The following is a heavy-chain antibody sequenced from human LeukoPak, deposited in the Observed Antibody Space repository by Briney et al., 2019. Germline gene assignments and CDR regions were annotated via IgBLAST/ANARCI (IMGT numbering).Heavy chain of an antibody. D-gene: IGHD6-13*01. Sequence: GASVKVSCKASGGTFSSYAISWVRQAPGQGLEWMGRIIPILGIANYAQKFQGRVTTTADKSTSTAYMELSSLRSEDTAVYYCARVVVGYSSSQYIGWFDPWGQGTLVTVSS. V-gene: IGHV1-69*04. CDR1: GGTFSSYA. J-gene: IGHJ5*02. CDR2: IIPILGIA. CDR3: ARVVVGYSSSQYIGWFDP.